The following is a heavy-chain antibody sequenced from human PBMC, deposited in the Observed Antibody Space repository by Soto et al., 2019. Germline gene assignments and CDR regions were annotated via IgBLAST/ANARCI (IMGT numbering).Heavy chain of an antibody. J-gene: IGHJ4*02. V-gene: IGHV3-21*04. D-gene: IGHD1-26*01. CDR3: TRPPSGSYGDDSDY. CDR2: ISGRTSDI. CDR1: GFTFSTYS. Sequence: EVQLVESGGGLVKPGGSLRLSCTVSGFTFSTYSMNWVRQAPGKGLEWVSFISGRTSDIYYADSVKGRFTISRDESQNVVFLQMNSLKTEDTAIYYCTRPPSGSYGDDSDYWGQGTQVSVSS.